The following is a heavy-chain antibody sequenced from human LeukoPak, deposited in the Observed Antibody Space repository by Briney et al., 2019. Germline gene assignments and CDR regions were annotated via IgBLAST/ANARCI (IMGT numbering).Heavy chain of an antibody. CDR3: ARVTGYVIEDYFDY. J-gene: IGHJ4*02. Sequence: SETLSLTCAVYGGSFSGYYRSWIRQPPGKGLEWIGEINHSGSTNYNPSLKSRVTISVDTSKNQFSLKLSSVTAADTAVYYCARVTGYVIEDYFDYWGQGTLVTVSS. CDR1: GGSFSGYY. CDR2: INHSGST. V-gene: IGHV4-34*01. D-gene: IGHD3-22*01.